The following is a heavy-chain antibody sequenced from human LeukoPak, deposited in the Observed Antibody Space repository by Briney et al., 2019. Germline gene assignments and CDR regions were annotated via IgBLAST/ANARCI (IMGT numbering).Heavy chain of an antibody. Sequence: GASVKVSCKASGYTFTSYGISWVRQAPGQGLEWMGWMNPNSGNTGYAQKFQGRVTMTRNTSISTAYMELSSLRSEDTAVYYCARGALLWFGEHLGLDVWGKGTTVTVSS. V-gene: IGHV1-8*02. D-gene: IGHD3-10*01. CDR2: MNPNSGNT. CDR1: GYTFTSYG. J-gene: IGHJ6*04. CDR3: ARGALLWFGEHLGLDV.